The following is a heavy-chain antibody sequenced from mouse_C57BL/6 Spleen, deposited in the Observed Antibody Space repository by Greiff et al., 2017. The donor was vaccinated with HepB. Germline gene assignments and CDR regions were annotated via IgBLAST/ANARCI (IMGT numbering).Heavy chain of an antibody. CDR3: ARSGAYYGSSYESWYYFHH. CDR1: GYTFTSYW. V-gene: IGHV1-61*01. D-gene: IGHD1-1*01. Sequence: QVQLQQPGAELVRPGSSVKLSCKASGYTFTSYWMDWVKQRPGQGLEWIGNIYPSDSETHYNQKFKDKATLTVDKSSSTAYMQLSSLTSEDSAVYYCARSGAYYGSSYESWYYFHHCAQRTTLTDSS. J-gene: IGHJ2*01. CDR2: IYPSDSET.